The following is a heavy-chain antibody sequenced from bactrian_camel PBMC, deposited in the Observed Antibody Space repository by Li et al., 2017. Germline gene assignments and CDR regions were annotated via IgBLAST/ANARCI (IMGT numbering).Heavy chain of an antibody. CDR1: GDTYRTIMC. CDR3: ANSRERYSDYVHVY. J-gene: IGHJ4*01. V-gene: IGHV3S54*01. Sequence: HVQLVESGGGSVQAGGSLSLSCAASGDTYRTIMCMAWFRQAPGKERELVASIYTGGNPTHYADPVKGRFTISRDDAKKPVFLQMNSLKTEDTAMYYCANSRERYSDYVHVYWGQGTQVTVS. CDR2: IYTGGNPT. D-gene: IGHD4*01.